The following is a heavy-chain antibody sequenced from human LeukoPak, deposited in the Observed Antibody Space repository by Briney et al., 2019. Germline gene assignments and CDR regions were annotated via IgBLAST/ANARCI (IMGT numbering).Heavy chain of an antibody. V-gene: IGHV4-61*02. CDR2: IYTSGST. CDR3: ASTITVTTDY. J-gene: IGHJ4*02. Sequence: SETLSLTCTVSGGSISSGSYYWSWIRQPAGKGLEWIGRIYTSGSTNYNPSLKSRVTISVDTSKNQFSLKLSSVTAADTAVYYCASTITVTTDYWGQGTLVTVSS. CDR1: GGSISSGSYY. D-gene: IGHD4-17*01.